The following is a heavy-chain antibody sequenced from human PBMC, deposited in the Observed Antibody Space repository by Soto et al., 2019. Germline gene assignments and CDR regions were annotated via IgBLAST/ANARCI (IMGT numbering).Heavy chain of an antibody. D-gene: IGHD3-10*01. Sequence: ASVQVSCKASGYTVTSCGISWERQAPGQGLEWMGWISAYNGNTNYAQKLQGRVTMTTDTSTRTDYMELRSLRSDDTAVYYCASTMVRGVTLPYYYNGMDVWGQGTTVTVSS. CDR1: GYTVTSCG. V-gene: IGHV1-18*01. CDR2: ISAYNGNT. CDR3: ASTMVRGVTLPYYYNGMDV. J-gene: IGHJ6*02.